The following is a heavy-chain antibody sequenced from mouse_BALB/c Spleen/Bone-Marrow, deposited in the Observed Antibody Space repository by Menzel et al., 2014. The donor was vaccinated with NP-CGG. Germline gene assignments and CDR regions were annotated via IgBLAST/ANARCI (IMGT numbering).Heavy chain of an antibody. D-gene: IGHD2-1*01. CDR1: GFNIKDTY. V-gene: IGHV14-3*02. CDR3: ARYGNGLMDY. Sequence: EVQRVESGAELVKPGASVKLSCTASGFNIKDTYMHWVKQRPEQGLEWIGRIDTANGNTKYGPKFQGKATITADTSSNTAYLQLSSLTSEDTAVYYCARYGNGLMDYWGQGTSVTVSS. J-gene: IGHJ4*01. CDR2: IDTANGNT.